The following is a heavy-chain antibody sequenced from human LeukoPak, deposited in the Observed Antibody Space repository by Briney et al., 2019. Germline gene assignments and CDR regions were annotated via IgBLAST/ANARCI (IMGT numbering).Heavy chain of an antibody. CDR2: INPNSGGT. V-gene: IGHV1-2*02. CDR1: GYTFTGYY. CDR3: VKTSAGTN. J-gene: IGHJ4*02. Sequence: GASVKVSCKASGYTFTGYYVHWVRQAPGQGLEWMGWINPNSGGTNYAQKFQGRVTMTRDTSINTTYMELSRLRFDDTAVYYCVKTSAGTNWGQGTLVTVSS. D-gene: IGHD6-13*01.